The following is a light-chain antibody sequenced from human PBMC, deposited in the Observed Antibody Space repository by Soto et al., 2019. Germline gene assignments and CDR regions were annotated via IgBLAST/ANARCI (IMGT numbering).Light chain of an antibody. V-gene: IGLV2-14*01. CDR3: SSYASSNTSWV. CDR1: SSDVGGYNY. Sequence: QSALTQPASVSGSPGQSITISCTGTSSDVGGYNYVSWYQQHPGKAPKLMIYEVSNRPSGVSNRFSGSKSGNTASLTISGLRAEDEADYYCSSYASSNTSWVFGGGTKLTVL. J-gene: IGLJ3*02. CDR2: EVS.